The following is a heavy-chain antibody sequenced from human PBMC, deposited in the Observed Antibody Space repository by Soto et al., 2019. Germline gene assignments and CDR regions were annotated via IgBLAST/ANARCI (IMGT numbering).Heavy chain of an antibody. D-gene: IGHD6-13*01. Sequence: QVQLVQSGAEVKKPGASVKVSCKASGYTITSYDINWVRQATGQGLEWMGWVNPYSGNTVYAQKFQGRVTMTRNTSMSTAYMELSSLRSEDTAVYYCARYRSAAGSSGMDVWGQGTTVTISS. CDR1: GYTITSYD. CDR2: VNPYSGNT. J-gene: IGHJ6*02. V-gene: IGHV1-8*01. CDR3: ARYRSAAGSSGMDV.